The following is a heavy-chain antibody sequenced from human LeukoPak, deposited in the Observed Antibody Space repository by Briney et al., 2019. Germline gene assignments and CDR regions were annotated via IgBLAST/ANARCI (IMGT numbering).Heavy chain of an antibody. CDR2: IRWSDDK. Sequence: SGPTLVKPTQTLTLTCTFSGFSLSTSGEGVGWIRQPPGKALEWLALIRWSDDKRYSPSLKGRLTITKDTSKNQVVLTLTNMDPMDTATYYCAPGNGDGFNYSFDYWGQGTLVTVSS. D-gene: IGHD5-24*01. CDR1: GFSLSTSGEG. CDR3: APGNGDGFNYSFDY. V-gene: IGHV2-5*01. J-gene: IGHJ4*02.